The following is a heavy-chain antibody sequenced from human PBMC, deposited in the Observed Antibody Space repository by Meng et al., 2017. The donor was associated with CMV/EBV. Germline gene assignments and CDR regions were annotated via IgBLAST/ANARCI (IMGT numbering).Heavy chain of an antibody. CDR3: AREGEVTIFGVVIYYYYGMDV. Sequence: GESLKISCAASGFTFSSYEMNWVRQAPGKGLEWVSYISSSGSTIYYADSVKGRFTISRDNAKNSLYLQMNSLRAEDTAVYYCAREGEVTIFGVVIYYYYGMDVRGQGTTVTVSS. J-gene: IGHJ6*02. D-gene: IGHD3-3*01. V-gene: IGHV3-48*03. CDR2: ISSSGSTI. CDR1: GFTFSSYE.